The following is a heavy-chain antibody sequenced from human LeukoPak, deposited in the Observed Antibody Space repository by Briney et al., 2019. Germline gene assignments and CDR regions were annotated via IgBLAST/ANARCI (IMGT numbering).Heavy chain of an antibody. CDR2: IRSKANSYAT. V-gene: IGHV3-73*01. CDR1: GFTFSGSA. J-gene: IGHJ4*02. Sequence: GGSLRLSCAASGFTFSGSAMHWVRQASGKGLEWVGRIRSKANSYATAYAASVKGRFTISRDDSKNTAYLQMNSLKTEDTAVYYCTRQPQRNDYAWGSYRCRYFDYWGQGTLVTVSS. D-gene: IGHD3-16*02. CDR3: TRQPQRNDYAWGSYRCRYFDY.